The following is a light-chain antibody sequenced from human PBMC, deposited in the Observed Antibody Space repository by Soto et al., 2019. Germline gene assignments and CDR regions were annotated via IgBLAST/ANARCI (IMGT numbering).Light chain of an antibody. CDR3: SSYAYSNNFGVV. Sequence: QSALTQPPSASGSPGQSVTISCTGTSSDVGGYNYVSWYQQHPGKAPKLMIYEVSKRPSGVPDRFSGSKSGNTASLTVSGLQAEDEADYYCSSYAYSNNFGVVFGGGTKVTVL. CDR1: SSDVGGYNY. CDR2: EVS. V-gene: IGLV2-8*01. J-gene: IGLJ2*01.